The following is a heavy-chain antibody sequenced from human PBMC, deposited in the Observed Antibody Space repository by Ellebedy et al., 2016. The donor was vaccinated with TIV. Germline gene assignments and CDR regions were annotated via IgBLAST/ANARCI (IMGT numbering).Heavy chain of an antibody. CDR1: GYTFTSYY. CDR3: ASGPRITIFGVVLYYGMDV. J-gene: IGHJ6*02. V-gene: IGHV1-46*01. Sequence: ASVKVSXXASGYTFTSYYMHWVRQAPGQGLEWMGIINPSGGSTSYAQKFQGRVTITRDTSASTAYMELSSLRSEDTAVYYCASGPRITIFGVVLYYGMDVWGQGTTVTVSS. D-gene: IGHD3-3*01. CDR2: INPSGGST.